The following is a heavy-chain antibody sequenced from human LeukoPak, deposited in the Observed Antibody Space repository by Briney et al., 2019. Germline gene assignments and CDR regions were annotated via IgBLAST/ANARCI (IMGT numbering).Heavy chain of an antibody. CDR1: GFTFRNYG. D-gene: IGHD4-17*01. J-gene: IGHJ4*02. V-gene: IGHV3-30*02. Sequence: PGGSLRLSCAVSGFTFRNYGMHWVRQAPGEGLDWVAFIRNDGSYRYYADSVRGRFTISRDNSKNTMYLQMNSLRAEDTAVYYCANGEGNGDYAFDFWGQGTLVTVSS. CDR3: ANGEGNGDYAFDF. CDR2: IRNDGSYR.